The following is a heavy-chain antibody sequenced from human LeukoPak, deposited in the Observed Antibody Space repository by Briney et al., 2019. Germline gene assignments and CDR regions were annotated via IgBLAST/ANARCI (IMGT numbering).Heavy chain of an antibody. J-gene: IGHJ4*02. CDR1: GYTFTSYD. CDR3: ARGDRGTTYYDFWSGYYSWDYFDY. CDR2: MNPNSGNT. Sequence: ASVKVSCKASGYTFTSYDINWVRQATGQGLEWMGWMNPNSGNTGYAQKFQGRVTMTRNTSISTAYIELSSLRSVDTAVCYCARGDRGTTYYDFWSGYYSWDYFDYWGQGTLVTVSS. V-gene: IGHV1-8*01. D-gene: IGHD3-3*01.